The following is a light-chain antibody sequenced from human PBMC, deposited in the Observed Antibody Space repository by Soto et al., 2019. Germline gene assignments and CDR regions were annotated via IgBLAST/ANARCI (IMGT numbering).Light chain of an antibody. Sequence: QPVLTQPPSVSGAPGQRVTISCAGSSSNIGAGYDVHWYQQLPGTAPKLLIYGNTNRPSGVPDRFSGSKSGSSASLAITGLQSEDEADYYCQSHDSSLSGYVFGTGTKLTVL. V-gene: IGLV1-40*01. J-gene: IGLJ1*01. CDR3: QSHDSSLSGYV. CDR1: SSNIGAGYD. CDR2: GNT.